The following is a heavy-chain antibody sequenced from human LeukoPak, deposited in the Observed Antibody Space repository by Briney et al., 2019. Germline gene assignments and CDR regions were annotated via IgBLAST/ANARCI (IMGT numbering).Heavy chain of an antibody. CDR1: GFTFSTYW. Sequence: GGSLRLSCAASGFTFSTYWMTWVRQAPGKGLEWVASIKEDGSATFYVDSVKGRFSISRDNAKNSLYLQMNSLRAEDTAIYYCARRYCSDGSCYSVDYWGQGILVTVSS. D-gene: IGHD2-15*01. CDR2: IKEDGSAT. CDR3: ARRYCSDGSCYSVDY. J-gene: IGHJ4*02. V-gene: IGHV3-7*01.